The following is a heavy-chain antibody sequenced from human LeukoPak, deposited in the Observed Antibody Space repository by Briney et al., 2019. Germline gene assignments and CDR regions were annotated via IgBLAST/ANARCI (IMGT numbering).Heavy chain of an antibody. D-gene: IGHD4-17*01. J-gene: IGHJ4*02. CDR2: ISGSGTTK. CDR1: GFTFSSHS. CDR3: ARSATRTVSHIDY. V-gene: IGHV3-48*02. Sequence: GGSLRLSCAASGFTFSSHSIYWVRQAPGKGLEWVSYISGSGTTKYYGDSVRGRFTISRDNAKNSLYLQMNSLRDEDTAVYYCARSATRTVSHIDYWGQGTLVTVSS.